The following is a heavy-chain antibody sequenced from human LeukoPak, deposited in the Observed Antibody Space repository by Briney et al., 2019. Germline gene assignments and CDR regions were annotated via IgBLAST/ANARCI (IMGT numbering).Heavy chain of an antibody. V-gene: IGHV4-59*01. J-gene: IGHJ4*02. CDR1: GGSISSYF. CDR2: IYYRGST. CDR3: ARAQCSGGSCYGFGFGY. D-gene: IGHD2-15*01. Sequence: PSETLSLTRTVSGGSISSYFWSWIRPPPGEGLEWIGYIYYRGSTNYNPSLTSRATISVDTPKNQFSLKLSSLTAADTAVYYCARAQCSGGSCYGFGFGYWGQGTLVSVSS.